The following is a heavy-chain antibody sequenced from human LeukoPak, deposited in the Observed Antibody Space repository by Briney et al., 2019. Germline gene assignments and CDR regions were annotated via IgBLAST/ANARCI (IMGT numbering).Heavy chain of an antibody. V-gene: IGHV3-48*02. Sequence: QPGGSLRLSCAASGFTFSSHGMNWVRQTPGKGLEWVSYISKTSNTRDYADSVKGRFTISRDNDKNSLSLQVNSLRDEDTAVYYCARDRGYSNYYDYWGQGTLVTVSS. J-gene: IGHJ4*02. CDR3: ARDRGYSNYYDY. CDR1: GFTFSSHG. D-gene: IGHD5-12*01. CDR2: ISKTSNTR.